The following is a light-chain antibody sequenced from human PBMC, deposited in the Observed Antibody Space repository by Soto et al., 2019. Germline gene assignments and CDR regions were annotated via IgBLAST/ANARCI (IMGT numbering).Light chain of an antibody. CDR1: SSDVGSYKF. CDR2: EGS. CDR3: CSYAGSSTWV. J-gene: IGLJ1*01. V-gene: IGLV2-23*01. Sequence: QAVSVSGSPGQSITISCTGTSSDVGSYKFVSWYQQHPGKAPKLMIYEGSKRPSGVSNRFSGSKSGNTASLTISGLQAEDEADYYCCSYAGSSTWVFGTGTKVTVL.